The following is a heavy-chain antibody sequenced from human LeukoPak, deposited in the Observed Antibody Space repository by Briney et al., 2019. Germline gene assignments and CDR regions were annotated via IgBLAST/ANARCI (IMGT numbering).Heavy chain of an antibody. CDR3: ARRNHYDILTGYYTGYYYGMDV. CDR1: GFTFSSYS. D-gene: IGHD3-9*01. Sequence: PGGSLRLSCAASGFTFSSYSMNWVRQAPGKGLEWVSSISSSSSYIYYADSVRGRSTISRDNAKNSLYLQMNSLRAEDTAVYYCARRNHYDILTGYYTGYYYGMDVWGKGTTVTVSS. J-gene: IGHJ6*04. CDR2: ISSSSSYI. V-gene: IGHV3-21*01.